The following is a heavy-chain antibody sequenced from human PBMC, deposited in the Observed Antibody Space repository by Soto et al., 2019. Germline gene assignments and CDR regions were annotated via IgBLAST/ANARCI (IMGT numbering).Heavy chain of an antibody. CDR1: GFSFSRNA. Sequence: QLLESGGGLVQPGGSLRLSCEASGFSFSRNAMSWVRQAPGKGLAWVSSISSGGNTYYADSVKGRFTICRDNSKNTQSLQMTSLGAEDTAVYYCAKLGYCTGGTCYLDYYYGVDVWGQGTTVTVS. CDR3: AKLGYCTGGTCYLDYYYGVDV. D-gene: IGHD2-15*01. J-gene: IGHJ6*02. V-gene: IGHV3-23*01. CDR2: ISSGGNT.